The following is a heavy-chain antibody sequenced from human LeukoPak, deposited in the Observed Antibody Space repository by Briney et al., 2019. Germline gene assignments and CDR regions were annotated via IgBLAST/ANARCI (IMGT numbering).Heavy chain of an antibody. Sequence: PGGSLRLSCAASGFTFSSYGMSWVRQAPGKGLEWVSAISGSGGSTYYADSVKGRFTISGDNSKNTLYLQMNSLRAEDTAVYYCAKDTMIVVGPLHYWGQGTLVTVSS. V-gene: IGHV3-23*01. D-gene: IGHD3-22*01. CDR3: AKDTMIVVGPLHY. CDR1: GFTFSSYG. J-gene: IGHJ4*02. CDR2: ISGSGGST.